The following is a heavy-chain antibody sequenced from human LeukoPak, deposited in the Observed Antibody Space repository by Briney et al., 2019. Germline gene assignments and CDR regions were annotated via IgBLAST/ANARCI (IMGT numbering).Heavy chain of an antibody. CDR3: AKCSASYYNDAFDI. CDR1: GFTFNNYA. CDR2: IRGGGGHT. V-gene: IGHV3-23*01. D-gene: IGHD3-10*02. J-gene: IGHJ3*02. Sequence: GGSLRLSCAASGFTFNNYAMNWVRQAPGKGLEWLSYIRGGGGHTRYSDSVKGRFTISRDNSKNMLYLQMNSLRAEDTAIYYCAKCSASYYNDAFDIWGRGKMVTVSS.